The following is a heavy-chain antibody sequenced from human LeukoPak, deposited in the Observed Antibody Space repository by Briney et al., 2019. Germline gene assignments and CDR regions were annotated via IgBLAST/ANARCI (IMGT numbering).Heavy chain of an antibody. CDR3: ARDDAFDI. CDR1: GFTFSSYA. V-gene: IGHV3-23*01. Sequence: GGSLRLSCAASGFTFSSYAMSWVRQAPGKGLEWVSIISGSGDSTYYADSVKGRFTISRDDSKNTLYLQMNSLRAEDTAVYYCARDDAFDIWGQGTMVTVSS. CDR2: ISGSGDST. J-gene: IGHJ3*02.